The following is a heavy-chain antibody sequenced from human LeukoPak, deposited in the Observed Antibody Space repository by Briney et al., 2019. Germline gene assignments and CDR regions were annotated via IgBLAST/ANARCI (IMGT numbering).Heavy chain of an antibody. CDR2: IIPILGIA. V-gene: IGHV1-69*04. Sequence: SVKVSCKASGGTFSSYAISWVRQAPGQGLEWMGRIIPILGIANYARKFQGRVTITADKSTSTAYMELSSLRSEDTAVYYCARDRDSSGLDYWGQGTLDTVSS. J-gene: IGHJ4*02. CDR1: GGTFSSYA. CDR3: ARDRDSSGLDY. D-gene: IGHD3-22*01.